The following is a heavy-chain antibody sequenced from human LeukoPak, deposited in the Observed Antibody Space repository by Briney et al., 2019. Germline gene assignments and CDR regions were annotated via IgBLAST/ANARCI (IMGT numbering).Heavy chain of an antibody. J-gene: IGHJ6*02. D-gene: IGHD3-22*01. CDR2: LSYDGSNK. Sequence: GGSLRLSCAAAGFTFSTYGMHWVRQAPGKGLEWVAVLSYDGSNKYYADSVKGRFTISRDNSKNTLYLQMNSLRAEDTAVYYCARSAYYYDSRGYHNFYHYGMDVWGQGTTVTVSS. CDR1: GFTFSTYG. CDR3: ARSAYYYDSRGYHNFYHYGMDV. V-gene: IGHV3-30*03.